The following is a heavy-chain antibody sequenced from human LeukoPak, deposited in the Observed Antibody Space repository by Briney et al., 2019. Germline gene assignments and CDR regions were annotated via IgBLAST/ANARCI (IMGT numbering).Heavy chain of an antibody. V-gene: IGHV3-21*01. Sequence: PGGSLRLSCEASGFRFSDYSMNWVRQAPGKGLEWVSSISSSSSYIYYADSVKGRFTISRDNAKNSLYLQMNSLRAEDTAVYYCARTNDYYDSSGYYGHPHYYYYYGMDVWGQGTTVTVSS. D-gene: IGHD3-22*01. CDR3: ARTNDYYDSSGYYGHPHYYYYYGMDV. CDR1: GFRFSDYS. J-gene: IGHJ6*02. CDR2: ISSSSSYI.